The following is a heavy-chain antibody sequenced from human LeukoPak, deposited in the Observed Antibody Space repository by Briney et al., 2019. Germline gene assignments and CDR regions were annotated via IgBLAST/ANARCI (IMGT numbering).Heavy chain of an antibody. V-gene: IGHV3-7*01. CDR3: AKEGKYSSIRLYYYMDV. Sequence: PGGSLRLSCVASGFTFSSRDWMTWVRQAPGKGLEWVANIKQDGSEKNYVDSVKGRFTISRDNSKNTVYLQMNSLRPEDTAMYYCAKEGKYSSIRLYYYMDVWGKGTTVTVSS. CDR2: IKQDGSEK. CDR1: GFTFSSRDW. D-gene: IGHD6-13*01. J-gene: IGHJ6*03.